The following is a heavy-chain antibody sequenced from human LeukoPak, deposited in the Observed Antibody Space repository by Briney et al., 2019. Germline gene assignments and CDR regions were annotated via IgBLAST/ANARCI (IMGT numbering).Heavy chain of an antibody. CDR1: GFTFGDYS. CDR2: ISYDGSDK. Sequence: GGSLRLSCAASGFTFGDYSMSWVRQAPGKGLEWVAVISYDGSDKYYADSVKGRFTISRDNSKNTLYLQMNSLRPEDTAVYYCARRWYFDLWGRGTLVTVSS. V-gene: IGHV3-30*14. J-gene: IGHJ2*01. CDR3: ARRWYFDL.